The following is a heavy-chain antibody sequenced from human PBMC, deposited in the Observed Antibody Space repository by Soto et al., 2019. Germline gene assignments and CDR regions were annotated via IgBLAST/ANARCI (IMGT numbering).Heavy chain of an antibody. CDR3: VTGVGGSGLNCLVH. V-gene: IGHV4-59*12. J-gene: IGHJ4*02. D-gene: IGHD1-1*01. CDR2: IHYSGSA. Sequence: PSKTLSLTCTFSVISIIGYYWTLILQSPGRGLEWIVYIHYSGSANYNPSLNSRLTMSVDRSNSQFSMKLASVTAADTAVYYCVTGVGGSGLNCLVHWGKGTLVNVSS. CDR1: VISIIGYY.